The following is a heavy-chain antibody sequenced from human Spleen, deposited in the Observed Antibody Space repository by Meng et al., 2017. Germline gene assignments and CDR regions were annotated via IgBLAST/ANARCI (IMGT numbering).Heavy chain of an antibody. J-gene: IGHJ4*02. CDR2: INHSGST. CDR1: GGSFSDYY. V-gene: IGHV4-34*01. D-gene: IGHD4-11*01. CDR3: ARGPTTMAHDFDY. Sequence: QVQVQQWGAGLLKPSETLSLPCFVLGGSFSDYYWSWIRQPPGKGLEWIGEINHSGSTNYNPSLESRATISVDTSQNNLSLKLSSVTAADSAVYYCARGPTTMAHDFDYWGQGTLVTVSS.